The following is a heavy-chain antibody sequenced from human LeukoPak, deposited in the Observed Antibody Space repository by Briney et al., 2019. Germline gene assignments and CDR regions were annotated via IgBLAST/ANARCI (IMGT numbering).Heavy chain of an antibody. V-gene: IGHV1-18*01. D-gene: IGHD6-13*01. CDR3: ARYSSSWYVIGDYYYYYYMDV. CDR1: GYTFTSYG. J-gene: IGHJ6*03. Sequence: ASVKVSCKASGYTFTSYGISWVRQAPGQGLEWMGWISAYKGNTNYAQKLQGRVTMTTDTSTSTAYMELRSLRSDDTAVYYCARYSSSWYVIGDYYYYYYMDVWGKGTTVTVSS. CDR2: ISAYKGNT.